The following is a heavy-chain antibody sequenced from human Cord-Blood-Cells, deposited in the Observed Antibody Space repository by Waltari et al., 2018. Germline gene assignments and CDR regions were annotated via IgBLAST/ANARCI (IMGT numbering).Heavy chain of an antibody. D-gene: IGHD3-10*01. CDR2: IYYSGST. J-gene: IGHJ5*02. V-gene: IGHV4-39*01. CDR3: ARQVWYGSGSYYNWFDP. Sequence: HPQVPKPGPGLAPPSQPPSPTTAASAGALGRRSSYWGWIRPPPRKGLGWIGRIYYSGSTYYNPSLKSRVTISVDTSKNQFSLKRSSVTAADTAVYYCARQVWYGSGSYYNWFDPWGQGTLVTVSS. CDR1: AGALGRRSSY.